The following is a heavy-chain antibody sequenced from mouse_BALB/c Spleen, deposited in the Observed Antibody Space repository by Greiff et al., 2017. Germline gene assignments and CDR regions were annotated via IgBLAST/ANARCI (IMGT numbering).Heavy chain of an antibody. J-gene: IGHJ4*01. CDR3: AREGDGSSYYYAMDY. V-gene: IGHV5-6-5*01. D-gene: IGHD1-1*01. CDR1: GFTFSSYA. CDR2: ISSGGST. Sequence: EVQRVESGGGLVKPGGSLKLSCAASGFTFSSYAMSWVRQTPEKRLEWVASISSGGSTYYPDSVKGRFTISRDNARNILYLQMSSLRSEDTAMYYCAREGDGSSYYYAMDYWGQGTSVTVSS.